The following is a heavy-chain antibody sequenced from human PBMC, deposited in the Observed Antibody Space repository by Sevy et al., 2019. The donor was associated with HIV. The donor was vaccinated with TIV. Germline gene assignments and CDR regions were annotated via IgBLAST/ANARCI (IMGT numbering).Heavy chain of an antibody. V-gene: IGHV5-51*01. CDR3: ATSRSGYFDSSGYYIY. Sequence: GESLKISCKGSGYSFTSHWIGWVRHMPGKGLEWMGIIYPDDSDTRYSPSFQGQVTFSADKSISTAYLQWSSLTASDTAMYYCATSRSGYFDSSGYYIYWGQGTLVTVSS. D-gene: IGHD3-22*01. J-gene: IGHJ4*02. CDR2: IYPDDSDT. CDR1: GYSFTSHW.